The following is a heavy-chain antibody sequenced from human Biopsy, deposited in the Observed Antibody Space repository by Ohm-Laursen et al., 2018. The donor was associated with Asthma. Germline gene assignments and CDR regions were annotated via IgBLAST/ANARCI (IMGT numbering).Heavy chain of an antibody. D-gene: IGHD5-12*01. CDR2: LIPVLGTT. V-gene: IGHV1-69*01. CDR1: GDSFSNYA. CDR3: ARGYSGSDRIVYYYSGLEV. Sequence: VSSVKVSCKASGDSFSNYAISWVRQAPGQGLEWMGGLIPVLGTTDHAQMFEGRVTITADESTSTAYMELSSLSSEDTAVYYCARGYSGSDRIVYYYSGLEVWGQGTTVTVSS. J-gene: IGHJ6*02.